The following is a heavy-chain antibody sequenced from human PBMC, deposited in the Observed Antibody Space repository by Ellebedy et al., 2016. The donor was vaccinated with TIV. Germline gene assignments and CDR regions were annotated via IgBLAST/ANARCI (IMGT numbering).Heavy chain of an antibody. V-gene: IGHV4-39*01. CDR3: ARARIYKLGTPDY. D-gene: IGHD7-27*01. Sequence: SETLSLXCTVSGGSISSSSYYWGWIRQPPGKGLEWIGSIYYSGSTYYNPSLKSRVTISVDTSKNQFSLKLSSVTAADTAVYYCARARIYKLGTPDYWGQGTLVTVSS. J-gene: IGHJ4*02. CDR2: IYYSGST. CDR1: GGSISSSSYY.